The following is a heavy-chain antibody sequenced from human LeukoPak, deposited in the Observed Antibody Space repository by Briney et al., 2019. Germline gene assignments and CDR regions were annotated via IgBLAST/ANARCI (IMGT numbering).Heavy chain of an antibody. CDR3: ARNGGLHY. V-gene: IGHV3-66*01. Sequence: PGGSLRLSCAASGFTFSSYWMSWVRQAPGKGLEWVSVIYSGGSTYYADSVKGRFTISRDNSKNTLYLQMNSLRAEDTAVYYCARNGGLHYWGQGTLVTVSS. D-gene: IGHD4-23*01. CDR2: IYSGGST. CDR1: GFTFSSYW. J-gene: IGHJ4*02.